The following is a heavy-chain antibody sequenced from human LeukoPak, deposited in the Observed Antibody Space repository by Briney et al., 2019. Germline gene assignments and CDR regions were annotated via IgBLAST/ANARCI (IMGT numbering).Heavy chain of an antibody. Sequence: PSETLSLTCAVYGGSFSGYYWSWIRQPPGKGLEWIGEINHSGSTNYNPSLKSRVTISVDTSKNQFSLKLSSVTAADTAVYYCATSHGYSYGRGYYFDYWGQGTLVTVSS. V-gene: IGHV4-34*01. CDR3: ATSHGYSYGRGYYFDY. D-gene: IGHD5-18*01. CDR1: GGSFSGYY. J-gene: IGHJ4*02. CDR2: INHSGST.